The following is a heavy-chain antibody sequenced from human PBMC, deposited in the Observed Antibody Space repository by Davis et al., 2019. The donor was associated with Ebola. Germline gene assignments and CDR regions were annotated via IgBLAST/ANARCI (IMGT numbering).Heavy chain of an antibody. CDR2: INPNSGGT. J-gene: IGHJ1*01. V-gene: IGHV1-2*02. Sequence: ASVKVSCKASGYTFTGYYMHWVRQAPGQGLEWMGWINPNSGGTNYAQKFQGRVTMTRDTSISTAYMELSRLRSDDTAVYYCASSRAYYYDSSGYRGYLAEYFQHWGQGTLVTVSS. CDR3: ASSRAYYYDSSGYRGYLAEYFQH. D-gene: IGHD3-22*01. CDR1: GYTFTGYY.